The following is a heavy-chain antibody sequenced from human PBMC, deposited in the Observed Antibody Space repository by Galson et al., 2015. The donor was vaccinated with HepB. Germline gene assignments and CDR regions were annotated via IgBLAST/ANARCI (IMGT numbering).Heavy chain of an antibody. Sequence: SVKVSCKASGYTFTSYAMHWVRQAPGQRLEWMGWINAGNGNTKYSQKFQGRVTITRDTSASTAYMELSSLRSEDTAVYYCASLVAPTGAHGAFDIWGQGTMVTVSS. CDR3: ASLVAPTGAHGAFDI. CDR2: INAGNGNT. CDR1: GYTFTSYA. J-gene: IGHJ3*02. D-gene: IGHD5-12*01. V-gene: IGHV1-3*01.